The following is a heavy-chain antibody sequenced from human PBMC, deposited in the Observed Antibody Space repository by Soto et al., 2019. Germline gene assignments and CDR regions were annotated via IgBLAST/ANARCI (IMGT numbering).Heavy chain of an antibody. D-gene: IGHD2-2*01. CDR1: GLTFSSYS. J-gene: IGHJ6*02. Sequence: KAGGSLRLSRGPSGLTFSSYSMNWVRQAPGKGLEWVSSISSSSSYIYYADSVKGRFTISRDNAKDSLYLQMNSLRAEDTAVYYCARDTVVPAAFYYYGMDVWGQGTTVTVSS. CDR2: ISSSSSYI. CDR3: ARDTVVPAAFYYYGMDV. V-gene: IGHV3-21*01.